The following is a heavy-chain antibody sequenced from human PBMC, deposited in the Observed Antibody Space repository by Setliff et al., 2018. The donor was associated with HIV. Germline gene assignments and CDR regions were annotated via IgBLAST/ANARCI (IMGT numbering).Heavy chain of an antibody. Sequence: SETLSLTCTVSSGAISRAASYWSWIRQSPGKGLEWIGTIFYRGDTYYNPSLKSRLTLSVDTSKSQFSLRLASVTAADTAVHYCARPFPCASTTCYFAAFDMWGQGIPVTVS. J-gene: IGHJ1*01. V-gene: IGHV4-39*01. CDR3: ARPFPCASTTCYFAAFDM. D-gene: IGHD2-2*01. CDR2: IFYRGDT. CDR1: SGAISRAASY.